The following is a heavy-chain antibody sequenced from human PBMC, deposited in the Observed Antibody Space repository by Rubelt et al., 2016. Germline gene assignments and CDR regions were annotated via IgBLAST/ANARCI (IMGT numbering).Heavy chain of an antibody. CDR1: GFTFSSYW. CDR2: IKQDGGEK. V-gene: IGHV3-7*01. CDR3: AREGDNCGTGNCYWEAFDS. J-gene: IGHJ4*02. D-gene: IGHD2-15*01. Sequence: EVQLVESGGGLVQPGGSLRLSCAASGFTFSSYWMSWVRQAPGKGLEWVANIKQDGGEKYYVDSVKGRFTISRDNAKNSLYLQMNSLRAEDTAIYSCAREGDNCGTGNCYWEAFDSWGLGTLVTVSS.